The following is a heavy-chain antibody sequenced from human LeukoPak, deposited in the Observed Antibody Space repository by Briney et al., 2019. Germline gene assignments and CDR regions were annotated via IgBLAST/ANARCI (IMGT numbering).Heavy chain of an antibody. Sequence: SETLSLTCTVSGGSISSSSYYWGWIRQPPGKGLEWIGSIYYSGNTYYNPSLKSRVTISVDTSKNQLSLKLSSVTAADTAVYYCARVEARYFDLWGRGTLVTVSS. CDR3: ARVEARYFDL. J-gene: IGHJ2*01. V-gene: IGHV4-39*01. CDR1: GGSISSSSYY. CDR2: IYYSGNT.